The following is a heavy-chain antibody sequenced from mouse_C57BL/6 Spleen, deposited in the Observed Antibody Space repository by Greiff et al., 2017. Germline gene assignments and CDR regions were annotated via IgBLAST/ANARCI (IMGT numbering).Heavy chain of an antibody. Sequence: EVQGVESGPELVKPGASVKISCKASGYSFTGYYMNWVKQSPEKSLEWIGEINPSTGGTTYNQKFKAKATLTVDKSSSTAYMQLKSLTSEDSAVYYCARARNGAMDYWGQGTSVTVSS. D-gene: IGHD1-2*01. V-gene: IGHV1-42*01. CDR1: GYSFTGYY. CDR2: INPSTGGT. J-gene: IGHJ4*01. CDR3: ARARNGAMDY.